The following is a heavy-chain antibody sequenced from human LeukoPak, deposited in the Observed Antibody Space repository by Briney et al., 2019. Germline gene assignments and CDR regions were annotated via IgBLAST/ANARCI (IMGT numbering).Heavy chain of an antibody. D-gene: IGHD3-10*01. V-gene: IGHV3-33*01. Sequence: GGSLRLSCAASGFAFNTYAMHWVRQAPGQGLEWVALIWHDGSHKFYSNSVRGQFTIPRDNSKNTVSLQMNNLRPEDTADYCAREIFGSGSYPDFWGQGALVTVSS. CDR1: GFAFNTYA. CDR3: AREIFGSGSYPDF. CDR2: IWHDGSHK. J-gene: IGHJ4*02.